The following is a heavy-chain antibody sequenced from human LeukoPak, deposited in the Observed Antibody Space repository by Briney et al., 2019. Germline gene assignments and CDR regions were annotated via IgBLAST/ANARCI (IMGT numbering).Heavy chain of an antibody. D-gene: IGHD1-26*01. Sequence: SETLSLTCAVFGGSLSGYYWTWIRQPPGKGLEWIGEINHSGNTDYNPSLKSRVTISVDTSKNQFSLKLSSVTAADTAVYYCARRPERGGVDIWGQGTMVTVSS. CDR3: ARRPERGGVDI. J-gene: IGHJ3*02. V-gene: IGHV4-34*01. CDR2: INHSGNT. CDR1: GGSLSGYY.